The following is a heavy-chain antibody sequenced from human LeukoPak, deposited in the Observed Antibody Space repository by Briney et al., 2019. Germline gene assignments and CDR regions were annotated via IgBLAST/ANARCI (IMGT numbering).Heavy chain of an antibody. Sequence: SETLSLPCPVSGGSIISYYWSWIRPPPGKGLEWIGYIYYSGSTNYNPSLKSRVTISVDTSKNQFSLKLSSVTAADTAVYYCARTEDTAMAFDYWGQGTLVTVSS. CDR3: ARTEDTAMAFDY. CDR2: IYYSGST. D-gene: IGHD5-18*01. CDR1: GGSIISYY. V-gene: IGHV4-59*01. J-gene: IGHJ4*02.